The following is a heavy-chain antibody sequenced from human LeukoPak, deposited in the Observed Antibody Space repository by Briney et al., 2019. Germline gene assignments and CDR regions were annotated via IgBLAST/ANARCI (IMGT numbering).Heavy chain of an antibody. CDR1: GFTFSSYG. CDR2: IRYDGRNK. Sequence: GGSLRLSCAASGFTFSSYGMHWVRQAPGKGLDWVAFIRYDGRNKYYADSVKGRFTISRDNSKNTLYLQMNSLRAEDTAVYYCAKDRQRFIVGASGGLAGFDYWGLGTLVTVSS. J-gene: IGHJ4*02. CDR3: AKDRQRFIVGASGGLAGFDY. D-gene: IGHD1-26*01. V-gene: IGHV3-30*02.